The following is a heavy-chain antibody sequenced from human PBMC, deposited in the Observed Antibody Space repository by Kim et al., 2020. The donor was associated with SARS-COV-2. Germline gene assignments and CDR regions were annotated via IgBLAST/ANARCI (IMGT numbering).Heavy chain of an antibody. CDR1: GGSFSGYY. D-gene: IGHD5-12*01. Sequence: SETLSLTCAVYGGSFSGYYWSWIRQPPGKGLEWIGEINHSGSTNYNPSLKSRVTISVDTSKNQFSLKLSSVTAADTAVYYCARGLPRSHSGYDFPVPIWGQGTLVTVSS. V-gene: IGHV4-34*01. CDR3: ARGLPRSHSGYDFPVPI. CDR2: INHSGST. J-gene: IGHJ4*02.